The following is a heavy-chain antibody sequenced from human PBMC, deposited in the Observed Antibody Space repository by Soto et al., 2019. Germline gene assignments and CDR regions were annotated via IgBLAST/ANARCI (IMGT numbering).Heavy chain of an antibody. J-gene: IGHJ4*02. CDR1: GLTFSSYG. V-gene: IGHV3-23*01. CDR2: ISGSGGNK. Sequence: PGGSLRLSCAASGLTFSSYGMSWVRQAPGKGLEWVAVISGSGGNKYYADSVKGRFTISRDNSKNTLYLQMNSLRAEDTAVYYCAKEGVEVHRFQQPDYWGQGTLVTVSS. D-gene: IGHD6-13*01. CDR3: AKEGVEVHRFQQPDY.